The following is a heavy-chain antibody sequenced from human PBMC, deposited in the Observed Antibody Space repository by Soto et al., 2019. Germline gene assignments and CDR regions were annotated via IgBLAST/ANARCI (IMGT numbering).Heavy chain of an antibody. D-gene: IGHD6-19*01. V-gene: IGHV4-34*01. CDR2: INHSGST. J-gene: IGHJ4*02. Sequence: PSETLSLTCAVYGGSFSGYYWSWTRQPPGKGLEWFGEINHSGSTNYNPSLKSRVTISVDTSKNQFSLKLSSVTPAATAVYYCARVLGRSVWYAYWGQGTPVTESS. CDR1: GGSFSGYY. CDR3: ARVLGRSVWYAY.